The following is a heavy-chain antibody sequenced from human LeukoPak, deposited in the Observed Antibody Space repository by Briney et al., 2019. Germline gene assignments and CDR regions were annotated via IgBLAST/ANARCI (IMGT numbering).Heavy chain of an antibody. J-gene: IGHJ6*03. Sequence: SETLSLTCAVYGRSLSCYYWSWIRKPPGKGLEWIREINHSGSTNYNPPLKSRVTISVDTSKNQFSLKLSSVTAADTAVYYCATKGPNVTIVGVVKRKTYMDVWGKGTTVTVSS. CDR2: INHSGST. CDR3: ATKGPNVTIVGVVKRKTYMDV. CDR1: GRSLSCYY. V-gene: IGHV4-34*01. D-gene: IGHD3-3*01.